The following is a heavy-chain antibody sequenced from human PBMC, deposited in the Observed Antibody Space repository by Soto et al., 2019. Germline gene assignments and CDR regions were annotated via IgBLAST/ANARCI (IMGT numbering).Heavy chain of an antibody. CDR2: IDPSDSYT. CDR3: ARERGEKSYYYDSSGWYGMDV. CDR1: GYSFTSYW. D-gene: IGHD3-22*01. V-gene: IGHV5-10-1*01. Sequence: PGESLKISCKGSGYSFTSYWISWVRQMPGKGLEWMGRIDPSDSYTNYSPSFQGHVTISADKSISTAYLQWSSLKASDTAMYYCARERGEKSYYYDSSGWYGMDVWGQGTTVTVSS. J-gene: IGHJ6*02.